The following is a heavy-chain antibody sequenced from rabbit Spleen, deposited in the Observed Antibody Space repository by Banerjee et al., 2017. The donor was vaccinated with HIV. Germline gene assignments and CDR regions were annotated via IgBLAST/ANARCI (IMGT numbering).Heavy chain of an antibody. CDR2: IDPVFGTT. Sequence: QSLEESGGDLVKPGASLTLTCTASGFSFSSSDWIYWVRQAPGKGLEWIGYIDPVFGTTYYASWAKGRFTISKTSSTTVTLQMTSLIAADTAIYFCARNYISSGWGINLWGPGTLVTVS. V-gene: IGHV1S40*01. J-gene: IGHJ4*01. CDR3: ARNYISSGWGINL. D-gene: IGHD4-1*01. CDR1: GFSFSSSDW.